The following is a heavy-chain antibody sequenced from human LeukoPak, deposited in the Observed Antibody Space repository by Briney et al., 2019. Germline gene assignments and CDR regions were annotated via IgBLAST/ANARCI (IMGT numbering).Heavy chain of an antibody. CDR2: IYSGGST. D-gene: IGHD3-10*01. CDR3: ARDGGGSGTLDY. CDR1: GFTLSSNY. V-gene: IGHV3-53*01. Sequence: PGGCLRLSCAASGFTLSSNYMSWVRQAPRKGLGWVSVIYSGGSTYYADSVKGRFTISRDNSKNTLYLQMNSLRAEDTAVYYCARDGGGSGTLDYWGQGTLVTVSS. J-gene: IGHJ4*02.